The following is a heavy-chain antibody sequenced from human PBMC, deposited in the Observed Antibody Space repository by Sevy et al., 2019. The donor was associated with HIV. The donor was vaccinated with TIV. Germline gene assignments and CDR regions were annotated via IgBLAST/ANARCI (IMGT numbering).Heavy chain of an antibody. CDR1: GFTFSSYA. V-gene: IGHV3-64D*06. Sequence: GGSLRLSCSASGFTFSSYAMHWVRQAPGKGLEYVSAISRNGGSTYYADSVKGRFTISRDNSKNTLYLQMSSLRAEDTAVYYCVKGITSITMVRGVIRYWGQGSLVTVSS. CDR2: ISRNGGST. CDR3: VKGITSITMVRGVIRY. D-gene: IGHD3-10*01. J-gene: IGHJ4*02.